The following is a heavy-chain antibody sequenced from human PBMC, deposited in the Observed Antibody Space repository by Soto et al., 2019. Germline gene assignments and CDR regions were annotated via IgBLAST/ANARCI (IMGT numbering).Heavy chain of an antibody. CDR2: ISGSGGST. Sequence: PGGSLRLSCAASEFTLSSYAMSWVRQAPGKGLEWVSAISGSGGSTYYADSVKGRFTISRDNSKNTLYLQKNSLRAEDTAVYYCAKDFDFWSGYSDYWGQGTLVNVSA. J-gene: IGHJ4*02. D-gene: IGHD3-3*01. V-gene: IGHV3-23*01. CDR1: EFTLSSYA. CDR3: AKDFDFWSGYSDY.